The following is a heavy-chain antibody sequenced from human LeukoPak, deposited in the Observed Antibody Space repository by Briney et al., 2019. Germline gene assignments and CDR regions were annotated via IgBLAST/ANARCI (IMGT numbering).Heavy chain of an antibody. J-gene: IGHJ4*02. CDR2: IIPILGIA. CDR3: ARDGYYGSVSYYNDYYSPFDY. CDR1: GGTFSSYA. V-gene: IGHV1-69*04. Sequence: SVKVSCRASGGTFSSYAISWVRQAPGQGLEWMGRIIPILGIANYAQKFQGRDTITADKSTSTAYMELSSLRSEDTAVYYCARDGYYGSVSYYNDYYSPFDYWGQGTLVTVSS. D-gene: IGHD3-10*01.